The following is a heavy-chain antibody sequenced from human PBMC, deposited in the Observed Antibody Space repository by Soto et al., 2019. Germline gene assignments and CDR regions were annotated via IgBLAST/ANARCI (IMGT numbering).Heavy chain of an antibody. D-gene: IGHD2-15*01. CDR3: ATQAGGGRYYYGMNV. CDR1: GDSIISTNW. J-gene: IGHJ6*02. V-gene: IGHV4-4*02. Sequence: PSETLSLTCAVSGDSIISTNWWHWVRQSPDKGLEWIGEINHGGSINYNPSLKSRVTISMDKSRNQFSLKLSSVTAADTAIYYCATQAGGGRYYYGMNVWGQGTTVTVSS. CDR2: INHGGSI.